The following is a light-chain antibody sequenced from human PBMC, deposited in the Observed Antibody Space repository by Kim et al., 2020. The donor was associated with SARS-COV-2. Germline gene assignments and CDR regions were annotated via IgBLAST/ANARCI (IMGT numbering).Light chain of an antibody. CDR3: QAWDSSTWV. CDR2: QDS. CDR1: KLGDKY. V-gene: IGLV3-1*01. Sequence: SYELTQPPSVSVSPGQTASITCSGDKLGDKYACWYQQKPGQSPVLVIYQDSKRPSGIPERFSGSNSGNTATLTIRGTQAMDDADYYCQAWDSSTWVFGGGTQLTVL. J-gene: IGLJ3*02.